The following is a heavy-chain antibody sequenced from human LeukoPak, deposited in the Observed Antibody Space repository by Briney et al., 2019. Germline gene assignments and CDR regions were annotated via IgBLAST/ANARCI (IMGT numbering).Heavy chain of an antibody. CDR3: ARHERDGYID. Sequence: SETLSLTCTVSGGSISSYYWSWIRQPPGKGLEWIGYIYYSGSTNYNPSLKSRVTISVDTSKNQFSLKLSSVTAADTAVYYCARHERDGYIDWGQGTLVTVSS. D-gene: IGHD5-24*01. V-gene: IGHV4-59*08. J-gene: IGHJ4*02. CDR2: IYYSGST. CDR1: GGSISSYY.